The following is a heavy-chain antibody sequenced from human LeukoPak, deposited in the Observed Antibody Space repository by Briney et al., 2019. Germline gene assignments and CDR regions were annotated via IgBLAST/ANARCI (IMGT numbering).Heavy chain of an antibody. V-gene: IGHV4-38-2*02. D-gene: IGHD6-13*01. CDR3: ARRNIYDIAAAENDY. J-gene: IGHJ4*02. Sequence: KPSETLSLTCTVSGYFISSGYYWGWIRQPPGKGLEWIGSIYHRGSTYYNPSLRSRVTISVDTSKNQFSLKLSSVTAADTAVYYCARRNIYDIAAAENDYWGQGTLVTVSS. CDR2: IYHRGST. CDR1: GYFISSGYY.